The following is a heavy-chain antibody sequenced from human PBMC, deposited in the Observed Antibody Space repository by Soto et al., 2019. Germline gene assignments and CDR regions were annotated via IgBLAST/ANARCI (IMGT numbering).Heavy chain of an antibody. Sequence: GGSLRLSCAASGFTFSSFAMSWVRQAPGKGPEWVSAISGSGGSTYYADSVKGRFTISRDNSKNTLYLQMNSLRAEDTAVYYCAKGHQYSSSSNHFDSWGQGTPVTGSA. V-gene: IGHV3-23*01. J-gene: IGHJ4*02. D-gene: IGHD6-6*01. CDR2: ISGSGGST. CDR1: GFTFSSFA. CDR3: AKGHQYSSSSNHFDS.